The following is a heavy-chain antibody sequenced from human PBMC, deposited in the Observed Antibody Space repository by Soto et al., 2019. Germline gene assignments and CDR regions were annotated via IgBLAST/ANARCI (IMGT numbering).Heavy chain of an antibody. CDR3: AKDFADQYYDFWSGYSGYYYYYMDV. CDR1: GFTFSSYG. J-gene: IGHJ6*03. Sequence: HPGGSLRLSCAASGFTFSSYGMHWVRQAPGKGLEWVAVISYDGSNKYYADSVKGRFTISRDNSKNTLYLQMNSLRAEDTAVYYCAKDFADQYYDFWSGYSGYYYYYMDVWGKGTTVTVSS. CDR2: ISYDGSNK. V-gene: IGHV3-30*18. D-gene: IGHD3-3*01.